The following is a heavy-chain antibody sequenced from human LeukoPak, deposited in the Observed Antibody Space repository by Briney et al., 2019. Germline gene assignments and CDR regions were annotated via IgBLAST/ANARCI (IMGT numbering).Heavy chain of an antibody. Sequence: ASVKVSCKASGYTFTSYDINWVRQATGQGLEWMGWMNPNSGNTGYAQKFQGRVTMTRNTSISTAYMELSSLRSEDTAVYYCAGGGSGVVIEAYYYYYMDVWGKGTTVTVSS. J-gene: IGHJ6*03. D-gene: IGHD3-3*01. V-gene: IGHV1-8*01. CDR2: MNPNSGNT. CDR1: GYTFTSYD. CDR3: AGGGSGVVIEAYYYYYMDV.